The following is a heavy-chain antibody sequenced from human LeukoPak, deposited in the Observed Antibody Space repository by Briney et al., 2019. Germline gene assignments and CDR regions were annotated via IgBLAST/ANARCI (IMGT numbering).Heavy chain of an antibody. D-gene: IGHD1-14*01. Sequence: GGSLRLSCAASGFTFSSYGMHWVRQAPGKGLEWVAFIRYDGSNKYYADSVKGRFTISRDNSKNTLYLQMNSLRAEDTAVYYCAKDTTPPKAGFNPWGQGTLVTVSS. CDR2: IRYDGSNK. CDR3: AKDTTPPKAGFNP. V-gene: IGHV3-30*02. CDR1: GFTFSSYG. J-gene: IGHJ5*02.